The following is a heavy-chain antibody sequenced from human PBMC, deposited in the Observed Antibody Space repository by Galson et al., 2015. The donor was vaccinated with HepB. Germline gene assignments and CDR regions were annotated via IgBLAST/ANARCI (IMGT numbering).Heavy chain of an antibody. CDR3: ARVIAAAGSLDY. V-gene: IGHV1-69*13. CDR2: IIPIFGTA. CDR1: GGTFSSYA. Sequence: SVKVSCKASGGTFSSYAISWVRQAPGQGLEWMGGIIPIFGTANYAQKFQGRVTITADESTSTAYMELSSLRSEDTAVYYCARVIAAAGSLDYWGQGTLVTVSS. D-gene: IGHD6-13*01. J-gene: IGHJ4*02.